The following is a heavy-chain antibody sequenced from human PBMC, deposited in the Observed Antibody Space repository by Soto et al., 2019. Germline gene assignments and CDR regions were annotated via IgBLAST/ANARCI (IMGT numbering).Heavy chain of an antibody. V-gene: IGHV4-59*01. D-gene: IGHD6-19*01. J-gene: IGHJ3*02. Sequence: LSPTRTDSGSSISSYYCCRSRPPPGKGLEWIGDIYYSGSTNYNTSLKSRVTISADTSKNQFPLNLSSVTAADTAVYYCARQQWLVLNAFDIWGQGTMVTVS. CDR3: ARQQWLVLNAFDI. CDR2: IYYSGST. CDR1: GSSISSYY.